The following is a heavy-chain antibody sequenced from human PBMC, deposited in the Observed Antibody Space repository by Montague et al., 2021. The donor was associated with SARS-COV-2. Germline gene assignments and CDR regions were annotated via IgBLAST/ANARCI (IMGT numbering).Heavy chain of an antibody. CDR3: SRVFDGSGKEYWMFRD. V-gene: IGHV4-34*01. J-gene: IGHJ4*02. Sequence: SETLSLTCAVYGGSFSNYYWTWIRRPPGKGLEWIGDINHSGGTNINPYLRSRVSISVDTSKNQFSLKLTSVTAADTAAYYCSRVFDGSGKEYWMFRDWGRGTLVAVSS. CDR2: INHSGGT. D-gene: IGHD3-10*01. CDR1: GGSFSNYY.